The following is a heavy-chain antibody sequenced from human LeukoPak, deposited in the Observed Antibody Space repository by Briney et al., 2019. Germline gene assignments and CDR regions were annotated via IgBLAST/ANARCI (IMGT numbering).Heavy chain of an antibody. CDR3: ASLCSSTSCRDY. V-gene: IGHV4-34*01. Sequence: PSETLSLTCAVYGGSFSGYYWSWIRQPPGKGLEWIGEINHSGSTNYNPSLKSQVTISVDTSKNQFSLKLSSVTAADTAVYYCASLCSSTSCRDYWGQGTLVTVSS. D-gene: IGHD2-2*01. J-gene: IGHJ4*02. CDR2: INHSGST. CDR1: GGSFSGYY.